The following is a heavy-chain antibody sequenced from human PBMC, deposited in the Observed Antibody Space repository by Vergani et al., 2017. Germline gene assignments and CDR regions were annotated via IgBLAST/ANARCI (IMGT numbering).Heavy chain of an antibody. J-gene: IGHJ4*02. Sequence: QVQLVQSGAEVKKPGSSVKVSCKASGGTFSSYAISWVRQAPGQGLEWMGGIIPIFGTANYAQKFQGRVTITADESTSTAYMELSSLRSEDTAVYYCARDRRARFYGLGSNPTFISYWGQGTLVTVSS. CDR3: ARDRRARFYGLGSNPTFISY. CDR1: GGTFSSYA. V-gene: IGHV1-69*01. CDR2: IIPIFGTA. D-gene: IGHD3-10*01.